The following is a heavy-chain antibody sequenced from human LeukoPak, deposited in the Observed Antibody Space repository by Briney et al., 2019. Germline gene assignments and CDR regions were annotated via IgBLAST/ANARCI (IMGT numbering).Heavy chain of an antibody. Sequence: GGSLRLSCGAPGFSFSLFGMSWVRQAPGKGLEWGSVFYNGFNTYYADSVKGRFTTSRDNSKNTLYLQMNSLRVEDTAVYFCATVGSGNTYGYGDYWGQGTLVTVSS. D-gene: IGHD5-18*01. CDR2: FYNGFNT. CDR1: GFSFSLFG. CDR3: ATVGSGNTYGYGDY. J-gene: IGHJ4*02. V-gene: IGHV3-66*01.